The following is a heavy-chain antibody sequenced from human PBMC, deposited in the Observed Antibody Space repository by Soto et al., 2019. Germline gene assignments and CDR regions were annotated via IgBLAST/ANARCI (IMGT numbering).Heavy chain of an antibody. CDR2: IKSKTDGGTT. J-gene: IGHJ6*02. Sequence: GGSLRLSCAASGFTFSNAWMSWVRQAPGKGLEWVGRIKSKTDGGTTDYAAPVKGRFTISRDDSKNTLYLQMNSLKTEDTAVYYCTTTFSWGDYYYYYGMDVWVQGTTVTVSS. V-gene: IGHV3-15*01. CDR3: TTTFSWGDYYYYYGMDV. D-gene: IGHD7-27*01. CDR1: GFTFSNAW.